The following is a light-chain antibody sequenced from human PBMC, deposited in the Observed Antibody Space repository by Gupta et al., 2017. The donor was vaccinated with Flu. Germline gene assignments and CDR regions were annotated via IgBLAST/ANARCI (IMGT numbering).Light chain of an antibody. V-gene: IGLV1-44*01. CDR3: EAWDDSLNGPL. J-gene: IGLJ3*02. CDR1: DSNVGINS. Sequence: RVTISCSGSDSNVGINSVNWYQRFPGSAPNLLIYGNDLRPSGVPDRFSGSKSGASASLAISGLQSEDEADYFCEAWDDSLNGPLFGGGTKLTVL. CDR2: GND.